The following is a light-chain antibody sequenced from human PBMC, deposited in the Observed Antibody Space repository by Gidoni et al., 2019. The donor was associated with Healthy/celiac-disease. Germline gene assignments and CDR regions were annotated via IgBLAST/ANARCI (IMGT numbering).Light chain of an antibody. CDR3: QQYYSTPYT. J-gene: IGKJ2*01. CDR1: QSVLYSSNNKNY. CDR2: GAS. V-gene: IGKV4-1*01. Sequence: VMTQSPDSLAVSLGERATINCKSSQSVLYSSNNKNYLAWYQQKPGQPPKLLIYGASTRESGVPDRFSGSGSGTDFTLTISSLQAEDVAVYYCQQYYSTPYTFGQGTKLEIK.